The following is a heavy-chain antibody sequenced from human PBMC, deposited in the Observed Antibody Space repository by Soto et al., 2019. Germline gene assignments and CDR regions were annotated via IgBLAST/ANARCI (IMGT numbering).Heavy chain of an antibody. J-gene: IGHJ5*02. D-gene: IGHD2-8*01. CDR2: ISWNSGSI. Sequence: GGSLRLSCAASGFTFDDYAMHWVRQAPGKGLEWVSGISWNSGSIGYADSVKGRFTISRDNAKNSLYLQMNSLRAEDTALYYCAKDRASIVLKGNWFDPWGQGTLVTVSS. V-gene: IGHV3-9*01. CDR3: AKDRASIVLKGNWFDP. CDR1: GFTFDDYA.